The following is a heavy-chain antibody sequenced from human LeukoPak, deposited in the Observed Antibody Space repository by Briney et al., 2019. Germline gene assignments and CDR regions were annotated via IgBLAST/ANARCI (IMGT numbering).Heavy chain of an antibody. CDR1: GFTFSSYA. CDR2: IRHDGSHH. Sequence: PGGSLRLSCAASGFTFSSYAMHWVRQAPGKGLEWVAFIRHDGSHHYHGESVKGRFTISRDNSKKTLYLEMTSLRPEDTAVYYCAKVRLLGALDDAFDVWGQGTMVTVSS. J-gene: IGHJ3*01. V-gene: IGHV3-30*02. D-gene: IGHD3-16*01. CDR3: AKVRLLGALDDAFDV.